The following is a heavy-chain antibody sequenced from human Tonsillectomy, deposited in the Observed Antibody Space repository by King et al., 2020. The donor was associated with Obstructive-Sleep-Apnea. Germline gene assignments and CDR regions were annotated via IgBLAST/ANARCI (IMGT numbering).Heavy chain of an antibody. J-gene: IGHJ3*02. CDR1: GFTVSNAW. D-gene: IGHD3-9*01. V-gene: IGHV3-15*01. CDR2: IKKKSDGGTT. Sequence: VQLVESGGGLVKPGGSLRLSCAASGFTVSNAWMSWVRQAPGKGLEWVGRIKKKSDGGTTDYAAPVKGRFTISRDDSKNTWYLQMNSLKTEDTAVYYCTRDYDILTGYYYGAFDIWGQGTMVTVSS. CDR3: TRDYDILTGYYYGAFDI.